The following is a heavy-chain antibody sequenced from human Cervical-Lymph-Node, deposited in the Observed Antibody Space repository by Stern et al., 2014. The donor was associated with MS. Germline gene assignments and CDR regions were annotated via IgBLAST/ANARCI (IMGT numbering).Heavy chain of an antibody. CDR2: IYGSDNDNT. V-gene: IGHV4-59*01. J-gene: IGHJ3*02. CDR3: ASSKQVWLPFDI. Sequence: QLQLQESGPGLVKPSETLSLNCTVSGGSISNYYWSWIRQPPGKGLEWVGYIYGSDNDNTHYNPSLKIRLTILVDTSKSQFSLRLRSVTAADTAVYFCASSKQVWLPFDIWGHGTLVTVSS. D-gene: IGHD5-18*01. CDR1: GGSISNYY.